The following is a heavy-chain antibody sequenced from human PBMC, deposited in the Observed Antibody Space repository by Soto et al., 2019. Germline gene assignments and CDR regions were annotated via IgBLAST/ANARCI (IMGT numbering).Heavy chain of an antibody. D-gene: IGHD4-4*01. CDR3: AREGLTVTRHMDV. CDR1: GFIFSSYS. V-gene: IGHV3-48*01. CDR2: IDSSTSTSTI. Sequence: GGSLRLSCAASGFIFSSYSMNWVRQAPGKGLEWVSYIDSSTSTSTIYYADSVKVRLTISRDKAKNSLYLQMNSLRAEDTAVYYCAREGLTVTRHMDVWGKGTTVTVSS. J-gene: IGHJ6*03.